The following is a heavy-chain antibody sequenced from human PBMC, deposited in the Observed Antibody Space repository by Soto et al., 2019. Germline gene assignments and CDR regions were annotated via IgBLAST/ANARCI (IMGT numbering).Heavy chain of an antibody. CDR2: IYYSGST. J-gene: IGHJ5*02. CDR1: GGSISSYY. V-gene: IGHV4-59*01. CDR3: ARAWGGWAGS. D-gene: IGHD3-16*01. Sequence: QVQLQESGPGLVKPSETLSLTCTVSGGSISSYYWSWIRQPPGKGLEWIGYIYYSGSTNYNPSLKGRVTVSVDTSKNPFSLKLSSVSAADTAVYYCARAWGGWAGSWGQGTLVTVSS.